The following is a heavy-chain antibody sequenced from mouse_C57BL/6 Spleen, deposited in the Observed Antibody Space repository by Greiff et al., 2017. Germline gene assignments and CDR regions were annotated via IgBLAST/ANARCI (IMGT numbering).Heavy chain of an antibody. CDR2: INPNNGGT. CDR1: GYTFTDYN. D-gene: IGHD1-1*01. J-gene: IGHJ3*01. V-gene: IGHV1-18*01. Sequence: EVQLQQSGPELVKPGASVKIPCKASGYTFTDYNMDWVKQSHGKSLEWIGDINPNNGGTIYNQKFKGKATLTVDKSSSTAYMELRSLTSEDTAVYYCARSYYYGSSYRAWFAYWGQGTLVTVSA. CDR3: ARSYYYGSSYRAWFAY.